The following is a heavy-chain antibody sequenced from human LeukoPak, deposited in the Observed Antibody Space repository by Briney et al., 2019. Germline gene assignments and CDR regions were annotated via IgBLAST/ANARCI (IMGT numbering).Heavy chain of an antibody. D-gene: IGHD6-13*01. CDR3: ARLGLAAAGTPPPYYYYYYGMDV. Sequence: ASVKVSCKASGYAFTSYGISWVRQAPGQGLEWMGWISAYNGNTNYAQKLQGRVTMTTDTSTSTAYMELRSLRSDDTAVYYCARLGLAAAGTPPPYYYYYYGMDVWGQGTTVTVSS. CDR2: ISAYNGNT. CDR1: GYAFTSYG. V-gene: IGHV1-18*01. J-gene: IGHJ6*02.